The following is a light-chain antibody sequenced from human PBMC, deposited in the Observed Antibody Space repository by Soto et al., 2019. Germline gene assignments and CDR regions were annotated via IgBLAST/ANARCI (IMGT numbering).Light chain of an antibody. CDR3: SSYTSSSTLV. CDR2: EGG. CDR1: SSDVGNYNL. Sequence: QSALTQPASVSGSPGQSITISCTGTSSDVGNYNLVSWYQQYPGKAPKLMIYEGGKRPSGVSNRFSGSKSGNTASLTISGLQAEDEADYYCSSYTSSSTLVFGTGTKLTVL. V-gene: IGLV2-14*02. J-gene: IGLJ1*01.